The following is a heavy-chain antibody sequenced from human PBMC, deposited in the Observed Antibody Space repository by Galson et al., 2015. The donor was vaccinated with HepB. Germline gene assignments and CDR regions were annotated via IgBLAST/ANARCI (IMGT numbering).Heavy chain of an antibody. CDR2: IRYDGSNK. V-gene: IGHV3-30*02. CDR1: GFTFSSYG. Sequence: SLRLSCAASGFTFSSYGMHWVRQAPGKGLEWVAFIRYDGSNKYYADSVKGRFTISRDNSKNTLYLQMNSLRAEDTAVYYCAKDLIWFGDPEGMDVWGQGTTVTVSS. J-gene: IGHJ6*02. D-gene: IGHD3-10*01. CDR3: AKDLIWFGDPEGMDV.